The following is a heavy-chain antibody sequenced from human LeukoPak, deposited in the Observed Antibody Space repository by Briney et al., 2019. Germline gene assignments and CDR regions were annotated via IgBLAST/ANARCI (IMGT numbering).Heavy chain of an antibody. D-gene: IGHD6-13*01. Sequence: GGSLRLSCVVSGFTFSNYAMHWIRQAPGKGLEWVAVISNDGSKRHYADAVKGRLSISRDNSKNALSLQFNSLRGDDTAVYYCAKGDGGSSSWYDFYFYGVDVWGKGTAVTVSS. V-gene: IGHV3-30*18. J-gene: IGHJ6*04. CDR3: AKGDGGSSSWYDFYFYGVDV. CDR1: GFTFSNYA. CDR2: ISNDGSKR.